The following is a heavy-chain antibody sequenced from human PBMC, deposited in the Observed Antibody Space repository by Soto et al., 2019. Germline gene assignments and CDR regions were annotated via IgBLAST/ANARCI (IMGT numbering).Heavy chain of an antibody. CDR1: GGTFSSYA. J-gene: IGHJ4*02. Sequence: SVKVSCKASGGTFSSYAISWVRPAPGQGLEWMGGIIPIFGTANYAQKFQGRVTITADESTSTAYMELSSLRSEDTAVYYCARDPRGQYNGNYGPFDYLGQGTLVTVSS. D-gene: IGHD1-7*01. V-gene: IGHV1-69*13. CDR3: ARDPRGQYNGNYGPFDY. CDR2: IIPIFGTA.